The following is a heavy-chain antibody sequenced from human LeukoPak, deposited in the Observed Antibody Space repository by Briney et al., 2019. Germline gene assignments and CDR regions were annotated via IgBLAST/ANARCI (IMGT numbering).Heavy chain of an antibody. V-gene: IGHV4-39*07. Sequence: SETLSLTCNVSGGSISNNNYYWGWIRQPPGKGLEWIGSIHYTGSTNYNPSLKSRVTMSVDTSKNQFSLKLSSVTAADTAVCYCARDRYYYDSSGYIRMDVWGKGATVTISS. CDR1: GGSISNNNYY. D-gene: IGHD3-22*01. J-gene: IGHJ6*03. CDR2: IHYTGST. CDR3: ARDRYYYDSSGYIRMDV.